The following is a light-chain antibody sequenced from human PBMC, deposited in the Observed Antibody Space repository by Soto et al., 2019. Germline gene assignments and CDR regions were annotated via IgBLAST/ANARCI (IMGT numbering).Light chain of an antibody. J-gene: IGKJ5*01. CDR2: DAS. CDR3: QQYDILPIT. V-gene: IGKV1-33*01. CDR1: QSISSW. Sequence: DIQMTQSPSSVSASVGDRVTITCRASQSISSWLAWYQQKPGKAPNLLIYDASNLEIGVPSRFSGSGSGTHFTFTISSLQTEDIGTYYCQQYDILPITFGGGTRLEIK.